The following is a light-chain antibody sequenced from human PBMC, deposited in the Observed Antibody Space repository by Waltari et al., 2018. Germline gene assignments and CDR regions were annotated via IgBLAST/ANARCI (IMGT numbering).Light chain of an antibody. CDR2: GAF. CDR3: QQYRFPPIT. V-gene: IGKV3-20*01. CDR1: QSIASNS. Sequence: LSCKASQSIASNSLAWYQQTPGQAPRLLIYGAFTRATGIPDRFSGDGSGTDFTLTISRLEPEDFAVYYCQQYRFPPITFGQGTRLDIK. J-gene: IGKJ5*01.